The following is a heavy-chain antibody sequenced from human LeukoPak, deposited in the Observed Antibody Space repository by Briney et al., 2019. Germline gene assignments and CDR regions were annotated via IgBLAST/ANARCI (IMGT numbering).Heavy chain of an antibody. CDR3: TKGSRSSGGHYFDY. V-gene: IGHV3-23*01. Sequence: PGGSLRLSCAASGFTFSSYAMSWVRQAPGKGLEWVSGTSGSGTGTYYADSVKGRFTISRDNSKNTLYHQMSSLRAEDTAIFYCTKGSRSSGGHYFDYWGQGTLVTVSS. CDR2: TSGSGTGT. J-gene: IGHJ4*02. D-gene: IGHD6-13*01. CDR1: GFTFSSYA.